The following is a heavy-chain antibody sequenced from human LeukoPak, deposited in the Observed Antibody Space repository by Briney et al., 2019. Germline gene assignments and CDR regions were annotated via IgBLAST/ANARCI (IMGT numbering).Heavy chain of an antibody. D-gene: IGHD3-10*02. V-gene: IGHV5-51*01. CDR1: GYNVTTQW. CDR3: ARLYGGYFDY. CDR2: IYPADSDS. Sequence: GESLKISCKGSGYNVTTQWIGWVRQMPGKGLEWMGIIYPADSDSRYSPSFQGQVTISADKSISTAYLQWSSLKASDTAMYYCARLYGGYFDYWGQGTLVTVSS. J-gene: IGHJ4*02.